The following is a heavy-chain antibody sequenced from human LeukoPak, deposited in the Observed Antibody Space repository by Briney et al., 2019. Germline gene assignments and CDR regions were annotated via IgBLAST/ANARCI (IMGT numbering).Heavy chain of an antibody. J-gene: IGHJ5*02. Sequence: SETLSLPCTVSGGSISSYYWSWIRQPPGKGLEWIGYIYYSGSANYNPSLKSRVTISVDTSKNQFSLKLSSVTAADTAVYYCASWGIAAAGRNNWFDPWGQGTLVTVS. V-gene: IGHV4-59*01. CDR1: GGSISSYY. D-gene: IGHD6-13*01. CDR3: ASWGIAAAGRNNWFDP. CDR2: IYYSGSA.